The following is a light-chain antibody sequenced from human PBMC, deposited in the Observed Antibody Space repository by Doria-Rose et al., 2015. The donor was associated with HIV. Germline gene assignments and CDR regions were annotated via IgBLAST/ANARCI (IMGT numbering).Light chain of an antibody. J-gene: IGKJ4*01. CDR2: DAS. CDR3: QQRSNWPPLT. CDR1: QSVSSY. V-gene: IGKV3-11*01. Sequence: ATLSLSPGERATLSCRASQSVSSYLAWYQQKPGQAPRLLIYDASNRATGIPARFSGSGSGTDFTLTISSLEPEDFAVYYCQQRSNWPPLTFGGGAKVEIK.